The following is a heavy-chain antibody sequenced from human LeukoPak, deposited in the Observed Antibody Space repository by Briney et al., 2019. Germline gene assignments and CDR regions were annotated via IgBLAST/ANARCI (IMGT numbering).Heavy chain of an antibody. Sequence: ASVKVSCKASGYTFTSYDINWVRQATGQGLEWMGWMNPNSGNTGYAQKFQGRVTITRNTSISTAYMELSSMRSEDTAVYYCARALYDYGDYNYYYYYYMDVWGKGTTVTVSS. CDR2: MNPNSGNT. J-gene: IGHJ6*03. D-gene: IGHD4-17*01. V-gene: IGHV1-8*03. CDR3: ARALYDYGDYNYYYYYYMDV. CDR1: GYTFTSYD.